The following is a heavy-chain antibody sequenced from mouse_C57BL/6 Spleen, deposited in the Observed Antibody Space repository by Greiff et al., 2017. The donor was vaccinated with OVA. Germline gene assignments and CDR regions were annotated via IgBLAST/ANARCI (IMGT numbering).Heavy chain of an antibody. D-gene: IGHD1-1*01. CDR3: ARPATGTWFAY. J-gene: IGHJ3*01. CDR2: IDPEDGEN. Sequence: VHVKQSGAELVKPGASVKLSCTASGFNIKDYYMHWVQQRPEQGLEWIGRIDPEDGENKYAPKFQGKATITADTSSNTAYLQLSSLTSEDTAVYYCARPATGTWFAYWGQGTLVTVSA. V-gene: IGHV14-2*01. CDR1: GFNIKDYY.